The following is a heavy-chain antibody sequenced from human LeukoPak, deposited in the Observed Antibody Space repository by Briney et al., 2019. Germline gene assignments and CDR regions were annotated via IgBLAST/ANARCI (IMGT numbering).Heavy chain of an antibody. D-gene: IGHD2-15*01. CDR3: ASRYCSGGSCYSDDAFDI. Sequence: GGSLKISCKGSGYSFTSYWIGWVRQIPEKGLECMGILYPGDSDTRYTPSFQGQVTISADKSHSTAFLQRSSLKASGTAMYYCASRYCSGGSCYSDDAFDIWGQGTMVTVSS. CDR2: LYPGDSDT. J-gene: IGHJ3*02. V-gene: IGHV5-51*01. CDR1: GYSFTSYW.